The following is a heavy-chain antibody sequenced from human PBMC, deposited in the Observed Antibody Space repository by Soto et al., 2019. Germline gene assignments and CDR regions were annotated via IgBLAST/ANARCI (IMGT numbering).Heavy chain of an antibody. J-gene: IGHJ5*02. V-gene: IGHV4-34*01. CDR3: ARKRSLYQSRNRYDLYDP. Sequence: SETLSLTCAVYGGSFSGYYWSWIRQPPGKGLEWIGEINHSGSTNYNPSLKSQVTISVDTSKNQFSLKLSSVTAADTAVYYCARKRSLYQSRNRYDLYDPCGQRTLV. CDR2: INHSGST. D-gene: IGHD3-16*01. CDR1: GGSFSGYY.